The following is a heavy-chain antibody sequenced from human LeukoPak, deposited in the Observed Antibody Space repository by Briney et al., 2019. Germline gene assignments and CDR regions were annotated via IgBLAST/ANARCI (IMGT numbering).Heavy chain of an antibody. D-gene: IGHD3-22*01. CDR1: GGSISSYY. CDR3: ARDLINDSSGYYRPFDY. CDR2: IYYSGST. J-gene: IGHJ4*02. V-gene: IGHV4-59*12. Sequence: SETLSLTCTVSGGSISSYYWSWIRQPPGKGLEWIGNIYYSGSTYYNPSLKSRVTISVDTSKNQFSLKLSSVTAADTAVYYCARDLINDSSGYYRPFDYWGQGTLVTVSS.